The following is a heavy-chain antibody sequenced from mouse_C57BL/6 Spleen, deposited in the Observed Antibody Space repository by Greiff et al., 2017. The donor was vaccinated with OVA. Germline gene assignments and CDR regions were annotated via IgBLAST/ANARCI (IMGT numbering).Heavy chain of an antibody. J-gene: IGHJ4*01. CDR3: AREDYYGSRGAMDY. CDR2: IYPGDGDT. CDR1: GYAFSSSW. V-gene: IGHV1-82*01. Sequence: QVQLQQSGPELVKPGASVKISCKASGYAFSSSWMNWVKQRPGKGLEWIGRIYPGDGDTNYNGKFKGKATLTADKSSSTAYMQLSSLTSEDAAVYFCAREDYYGSRGAMDYWGQGTSVTVSS. D-gene: IGHD1-1*01.